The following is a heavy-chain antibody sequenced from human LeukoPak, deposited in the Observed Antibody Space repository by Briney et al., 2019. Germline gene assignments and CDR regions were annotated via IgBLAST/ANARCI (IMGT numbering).Heavy chain of an antibody. CDR2: IYYSGST. V-gene: IGHV4-39*07. D-gene: IGHD5-12*01. CDR3: ARAGYSGYGIFDY. J-gene: IGHJ4*02. CDR1: GGSISSSSYY. Sequence: PSETLSLTCTVSGGSISSSSYYWGWIRQPPGKGLEWIGSIYYSGSTYYNPSLTSRVTISVDTSKNQFSLKLSSVTAADTAVYYCARAGYSGYGIFDYWGQGTLVTVSS.